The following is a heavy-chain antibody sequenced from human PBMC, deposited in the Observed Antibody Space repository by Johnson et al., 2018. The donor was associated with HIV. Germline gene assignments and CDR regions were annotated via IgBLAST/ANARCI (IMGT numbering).Heavy chain of an antibody. Sequence: VQLVESGGGLVQPGRSLRLSCAASGFSFDDYAMYWVRQAPGKGLEWVSDISWNSGSIGYADFVKGRFTISRDSTKNSLYMQMNSLRAEDTALYYCASQRWKQGDAFDIWGQGTMVTVSS. CDR3: ASQRWKQGDAFDI. CDR1: GFSFDDYA. V-gene: IGHV3-9*01. J-gene: IGHJ3*02. CDR2: ISWNSGSI. D-gene: IGHD4-23*01.